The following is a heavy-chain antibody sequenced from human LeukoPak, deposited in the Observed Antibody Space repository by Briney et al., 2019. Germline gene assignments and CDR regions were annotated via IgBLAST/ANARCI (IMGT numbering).Heavy chain of an antibody. CDR2: ICGGGGKK. J-gene: IGHJ4*02. D-gene: IGHD3-22*01. CDR1: GFTFSSYS. V-gene: IGHV3-23*01. CDR3: AKVWGIAGRGYYTDVFNY. Sequence: GGSLRLSCAASGFTFSSYSMNWVRQAPGKGLEWVSAICGGGGKKYYADSVKGRFTVARDTSKNTLYLQMNSLRAEDTAVYYWAKVWGIAGRGYYTDVFNYWGRGTLVTVSS.